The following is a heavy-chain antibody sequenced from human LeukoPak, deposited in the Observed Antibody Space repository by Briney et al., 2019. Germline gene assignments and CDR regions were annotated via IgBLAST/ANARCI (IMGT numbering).Heavy chain of an antibody. D-gene: IGHD3-3*01. J-gene: IGHJ4*02. V-gene: IGHV1-18*01. Sequence: ASVKVTCKASGYTFTSHGITWVRQAPGQGLEWMGWVSAYNGNTKYAQNIQGRVTLTTDTSTSTAYMELRSLRSDDTAVYYCARDPVSFYGVPLMYSFHYWGRGPLVTVSS. CDR2: VSAYNGNT. CDR3: ARDPVSFYGVPLMYSFHY. CDR1: GYTFTSHG.